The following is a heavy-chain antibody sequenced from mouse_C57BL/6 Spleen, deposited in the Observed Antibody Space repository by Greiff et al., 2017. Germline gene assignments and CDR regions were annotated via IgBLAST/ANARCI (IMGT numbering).Heavy chain of an antibody. Sequence: VKVVESGAELVKPGASVKISCKASGYAFSSYWMNWVKQRPGKGLEWIGQIYPGDGDTNYNGKFKGKATLTADKSSSTAYMQLSSLTSEDSAVYFCARGDALYAMDYWGQGTSVTVSS. CDR2: IYPGDGDT. V-gene: IGHV1-80*01. J-gene: IGHJ4*01. D-gene: IGHD3-3*01. CDR3: ARGDALYAMDY. CDR1: GYAFSSYW.